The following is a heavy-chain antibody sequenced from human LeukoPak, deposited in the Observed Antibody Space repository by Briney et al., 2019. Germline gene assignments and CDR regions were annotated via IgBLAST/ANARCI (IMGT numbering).Heavy chain of an antibody. Sequence: ASVKVSCKASGYTFTSYYMHWVRQAPGQGLEGMGIINPSVGSTSYAQKFQGRVTMTRDTSTSTVYMELSSLRSEDTAVYYCARDLRDIVAATTTVDAFDIWGQGTMVTVSS. J-gene: IGHJ3*02. CDR1: GYTFTSYY. V-gene: IGHV1-46*01. D-gene: IGHD5-12*01. CDR2: INPSVGST. CDR3: ARDLRDIVAATTTVDAFDI.